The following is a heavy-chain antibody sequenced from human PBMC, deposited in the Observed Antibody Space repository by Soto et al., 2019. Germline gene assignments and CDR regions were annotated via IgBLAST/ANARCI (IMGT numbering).Heavy chain of an antibody. V-gene: IGHV3-30*18. J-gene: IGHJ4*02. CDR3: AKYSSGWSTFDY. D-gene: IGHD6-19*01. CDR2: ISYDGSNK. CDR1: GFTFSNYD. Sequence: QVQLVESGGGVVQPGRSLRLSCAASGFTFSNYDMHRVRQAPGKGLEWVAVISYDGSNKNYADSVKGRFTISRDNSKNTLYLQMNSLRAEDTAVYYCAKYSSGWSTFDYWGQGTLVTVSS.